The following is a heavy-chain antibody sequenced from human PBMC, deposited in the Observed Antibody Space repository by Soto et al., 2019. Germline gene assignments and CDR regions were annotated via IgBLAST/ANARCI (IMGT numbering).Heavy chain of an antibody. V-gene: IGHV1-18*01. Sequence: QVQLVQSGAEVKKPGASVRVSCRASGYTLPTYGIAWVRQAPGQGLEWMGWISVYNGFTHYAQKFRGRVTVTAETSTSTVYMELRSLTSDDTAVYYCAREFEGQSSSWPFDYWGQGTLVTVSS. D-gene: IGHD6-13*01. CDR3: AREFEGQSSSWPFDY. CDR2: ISVYNGFT. CDR1: GYTLPTYG. J-gene: IGHJ4*02.